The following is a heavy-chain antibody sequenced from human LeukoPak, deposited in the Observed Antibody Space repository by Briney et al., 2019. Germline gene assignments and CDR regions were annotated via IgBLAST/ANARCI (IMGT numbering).Heavy chain of an antibody. CDR1: GGTFSSYA. Sequence: SVKVSCKASGGTFSSYAISWVRQAPGQGLEWMGGIIPIFGTANYAQKFQGRVTITADESTSTAYMELSSLRSEDTAVYYCARDAIAVAATGYFQHWGQGTLVTVSS. V-gene: IGHV1-69*13. D-gene: IGHD6-19*01. CDR3: ARDAIAVAATGYFQH. CDR2: IIPIFGTA. J-gene: IGHJ1*01.